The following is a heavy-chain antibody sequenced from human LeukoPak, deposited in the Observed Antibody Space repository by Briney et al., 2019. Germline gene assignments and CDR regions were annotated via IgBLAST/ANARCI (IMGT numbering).Heavy chain of an antibody. CDR3: ARVEQYQLLIDY. CDR1: GFTFSSYS. V-gene: IGHV3-21*01. Sequence: GGSLRLSCAASGFTFSSYSMNWVRRAPGKGLEWVSSISSSSSYIYYADSVKGRFTISRDNAKNSLYLQMNSLRAEDTAVYYCARVEQYQLLIDYWGQGTLVTVSS. J-gene: IGHJ4*02. D-gene: IGHD2-2*01. CDR2: ISSSSSYI.